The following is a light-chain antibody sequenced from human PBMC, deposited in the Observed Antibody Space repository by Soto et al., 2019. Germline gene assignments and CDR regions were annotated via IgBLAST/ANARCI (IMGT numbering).Light chain of an antibody. CDR2: GAS. J-gene: IGKJ1*01. CDR1: QSVSSN. CDR3: QKYNNWWT. V-gene: IGKV3-15*01. Sequence: EIVMTQSPATLSVSPGERATLSCRASQSVSSNLAWYQQKPGQAPRLLIYGASIRATDIPARFSGSGSGTEFTLTISSLQSEDFAVYYCQKYNNWWTFGQGTKVDIK.